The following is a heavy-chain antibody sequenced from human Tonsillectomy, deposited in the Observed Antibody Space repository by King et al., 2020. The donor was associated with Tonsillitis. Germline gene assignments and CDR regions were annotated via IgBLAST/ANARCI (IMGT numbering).Heavy chain of an antibody. Sequence: QLVQSGAGVKKPGSSVTVSCKASGGTFSSYAISWVRQAPGQGLEWLGGIIPIFGTANYAQKFQGRVTITADESTSTAYMELSSLRSEDTAVYYCARGDGYGGIDAFDIWGQGTMVTVSS. D-gene: IGHD5-24*01. CDR1: GGTFSSYA. V-gene: IGHV1-69*01. CDR3: ARGDGYGGIDAFDI. J-gene: IGHJ3*02. CDR2: IIPIFGTA.